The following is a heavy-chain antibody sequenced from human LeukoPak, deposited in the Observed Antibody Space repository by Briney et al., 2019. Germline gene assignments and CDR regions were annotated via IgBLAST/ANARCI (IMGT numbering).Heavy chain of an antibody. CDR2: IYYSGNT. Sequence: GGSLRLSCAASGFIVSGNYVSWVRQAPGKGLEWVSVIYYSGNTYYADSVRGRFTISTDNFKNMLYLQMNSLRAEDTAVYYCARGIIDYSGYDYWGQGTLVTVSS. J-gene: IGHJ4*02. CDR1: GFIVSGNY. CDR3: ARGIIDYSGYDY. D-gene: IGHD5-12*01. V-gene: IGHV3-66*01.